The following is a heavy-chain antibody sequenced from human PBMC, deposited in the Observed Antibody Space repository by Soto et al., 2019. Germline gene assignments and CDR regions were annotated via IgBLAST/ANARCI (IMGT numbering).Heavy chain of an antibody. D-gene: IGHD6-6*01. V-gene: IGHV1-2*02. CDR2: INAHSGGT. CDR1: GFSFTGYY. CDR3: AKDLTRQLAYWLDP. J-gene: IGHJ5*02. Sequence: ASVKVSCKASGFSFTGYYIHWLRQAPGQGLEWMGWINAHSGGTEYAQKFQGRVTLTRDTSIATAYMTLTSLTSDDTALYYCAKDLTRQLAYWLDPWGQGTQVTVSS.